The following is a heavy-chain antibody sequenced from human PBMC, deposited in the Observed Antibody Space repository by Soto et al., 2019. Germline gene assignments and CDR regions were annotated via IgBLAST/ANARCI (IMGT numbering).Heavy chain of an antibody. V-gene: IGHV3-33*01. J-gene: IGHJ6*02. CDR2: IWYDGSNK. Sequence: PGGSLRLSCAASGFTFSSYGMHWVRQAPGKGLEWVAVIWYDGSNKYYADSVKGRFTISRDNSKNTLYLQMNSLRAEDTAVYYCARVWQWLVENGMDVWGQGTTVTVSS. CDR3: ARVWQWLVENGMDV. D-gene: IGHD6-19*01. CDR1: GFTFSSYG.